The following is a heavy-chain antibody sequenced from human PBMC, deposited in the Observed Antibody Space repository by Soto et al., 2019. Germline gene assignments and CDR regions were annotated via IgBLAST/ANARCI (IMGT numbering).Heavy chain of an antibody. CDR3: TREQSDDNWFDP. J-gene: IGHJ5*02. Sequence: PSETLSLTCAVSGGSVNDGLYFWTWIRQPPGKGLEWIGYIANTGLTNSNPSLRSRVTISLDRSRNQFSLNLRSVTAADTAVYYCTREQSDDNWFDPWGQGTLVAVSS. CDR1: GGSVNDGLYF. CDR2: IANTGLT. D-gene: IGHD6-19*01. V-gene: IGHV4-61*01.